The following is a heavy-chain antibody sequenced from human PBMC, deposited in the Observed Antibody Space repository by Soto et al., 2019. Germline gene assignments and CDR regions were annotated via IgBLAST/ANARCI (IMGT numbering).Heavy chain of an antibody. CDR3: ASQNYDILTGSLDY. V-gene: IGHV3-9*01. CDR1: GFTFDDYV. J-gene: IGHJ4*02. D-gene: IGHD3-9*01. CDR2: ISRNSGSI. Sequence: EVQLVESGGGLVQPGRSLRLSCAASGFTFDDYVMHWVRQAPGKGLEWVSGISRNSGSIGYADSVKGRFTISRDNAKNSLYLQMNSLRDEDTALYYCASQNYDILTGSLDYWGQGTLVTVSS.